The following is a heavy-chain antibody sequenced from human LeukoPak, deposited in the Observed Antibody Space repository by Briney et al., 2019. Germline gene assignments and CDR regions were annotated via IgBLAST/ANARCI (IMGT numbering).Heavy chain of an antibody. CDR3: ARTFIPMGYYFDY. Sequence: PSETLSLTCTVSGGSISSSSYYWGWIRQPPGKGLEWIGSIYYSGSTYYNPSLKSRVTISVDTSKNQFSLKLSSVTAADTAVYYCARTFIPMGYYFDYWGQGTLVTVSS. V-gene: IGHV4-39*01. D-gene: IGHD2/OR15-2a*01. CDR1: GGSISSSSYY. CDR2: IYYSGST. J-gene: IGHJ4*02.